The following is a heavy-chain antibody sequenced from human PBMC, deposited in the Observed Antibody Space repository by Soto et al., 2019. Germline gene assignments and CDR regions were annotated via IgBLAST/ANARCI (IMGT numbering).Heavy chain of an antibody. Sequence: EVQLVESGGGLVQPGRSLRLSCAASGFTFDDYAMHWVRQAPGKGLEWVSGISWNSGRIAYADSVKGRFTISRDNAKNSLYLQMNSLRAEDTALYYCAKGRYTYASGSIDYWGQGTLVTVSS. CDR2: ISWNSGRI. J-gene: IGHJ4*02. V-gene: IGHV3-9*01. D-gene: IGHD3-10*01. CDR3: AKGRYTYASGSIDY. CDR1: GFTFDDYA.